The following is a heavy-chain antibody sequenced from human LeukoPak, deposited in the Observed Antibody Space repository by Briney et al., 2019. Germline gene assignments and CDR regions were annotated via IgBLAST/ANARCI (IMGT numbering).Heavy chain of an antibody. CDR3: TSSPQSVDY. V-gene: IGHV3-21*01. D-gene: IGHD1-14*01. J-gene: IGHJ4*02. Sequence: GGSLRLSCAASGFTFSSYSMNWVRQAPGKGLEWVSSISSSSSYIYYADSVKGRFTISRDNAKSSLYLQMNSLRAEDTAVYYCTSSPQSVDYWGQGTLVTVSS. CDR1: GFTFSSYS. CDR2: ISSSSSYI.